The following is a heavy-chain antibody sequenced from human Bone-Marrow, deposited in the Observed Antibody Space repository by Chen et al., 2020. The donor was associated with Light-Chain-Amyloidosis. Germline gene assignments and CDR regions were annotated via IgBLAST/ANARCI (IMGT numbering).Heavy chain of an antibody. V-gene: IGHV4-34*01. CDR2: ITHSGST. D-gene: IGHD3-22*01. J-gene: IGHJ6*02. CDR3: VRDTYDSSTYYTYRSMDV. CDR1: GGSFSDYS. Sequence: QVQLQQWGAGLLKPSETLSLTCAVYGGSFSDYSWTWIRQSPGTGLEWIGKITHSGSTKYNPSLKIRVTMSVDTSKNQFSLKMNSVTAADTAVYYCVRDTYDSSTYYTYRSMDVWGQGTTVTVSS.